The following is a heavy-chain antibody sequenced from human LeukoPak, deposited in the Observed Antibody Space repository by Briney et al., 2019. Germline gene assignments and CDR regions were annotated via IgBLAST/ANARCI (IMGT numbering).Heavy chain of an antibody. CDR3: AKAVVVTATLDDAFDI. Sequence: GGSLRLSCAASGFTFSYYTMSWVRQAPGKGRECVSTISGSGHSTYYADSVKGRFTISRDNSKSTLYLQMNSLRAEDTALYYCAKAVVVTATLDDAFDIWGQGTMVTVSS. CDR1: GFTFSYYT. J-gene: IGHJ3*02. CDR2: ISGSGHST. D-gene: IGHD2-15*01. V-gene: IGHV3-23*01.